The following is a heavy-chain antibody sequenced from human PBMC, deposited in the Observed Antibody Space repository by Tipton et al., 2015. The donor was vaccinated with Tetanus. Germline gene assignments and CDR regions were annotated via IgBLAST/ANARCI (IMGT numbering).Heavy chain of an antibody. CDR3: ARPLTSVAFGGFAFDV. D-gene: IGHD3-16*01. CDR1: GYMFSSHW. V-gene: IGHV5-51*01. J-gene: IGHJ3*01. CDR2: IYPGDSYS. Sequence: QSGAEVKQPGESLKISCKGSGYMFSSHWIGWVRQVPGKGLEWLGTIYPGDSYSTYSPSFEGQVTISDDRSIDTAYLQWSSLKASDTAIYYCARPLTSVAFGGFAFDVWGQGTLVTVSS.